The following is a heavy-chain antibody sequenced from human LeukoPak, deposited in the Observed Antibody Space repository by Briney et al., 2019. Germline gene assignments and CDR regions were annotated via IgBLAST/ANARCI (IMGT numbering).Heavy chain of an antibody. V-gene: IGHV3-30*03. J-gene: IGHJ4*02. CDR3: ARTVAAAGPMDY. CDR1: GFTFSSYG. Sequence: PGGSLRLPCAASGFTFSSYGMHWVRQAPGKGLEWLAVISYDGSNKYYADSVKGRFTISRDNSKNTLYLQMNSLRTEDTAVYYCARTVAAAGPMDYWGQGTLVTVSS. D-gene: IGHD6-13*01. CDR2: ISYDGSNK.